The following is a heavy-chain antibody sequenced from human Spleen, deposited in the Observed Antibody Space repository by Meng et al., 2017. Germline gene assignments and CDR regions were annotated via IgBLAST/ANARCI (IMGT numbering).Heavy chain of an antibody. J-gene: IGHJ4*02. Sequence: EVQLLESGGGLVQPGGSLRLSCAASGFTFSGYAMSWVRQAPGKGLEWVSSISSTGGATYYADSVKGRLTISRDNSKNTLYLQMNSLRAEDTAVYYCVPRTTYFDSWGLGTLVTVSS. CDR3: VPRTTYFDS. CDR1: GFTFSGYA. V-gene: IGHV3-23*01. CDR2: ISSTGGAT. D-gene: IGHD4-11*01.